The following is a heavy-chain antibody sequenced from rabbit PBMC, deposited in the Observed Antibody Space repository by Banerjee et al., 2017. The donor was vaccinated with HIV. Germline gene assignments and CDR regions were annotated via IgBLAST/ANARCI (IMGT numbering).Heavy chain of an antibody. J-gene: IGHJ4*01. CDR2: IGIGSGSTGSI. D-gene: IGHD4-1*01. Sequence: QEQLEESGGDLVKPEGSLTLTCTASGFSFSSGYWMCWVRQAPGKGLEWIGCIGIGSGSTGSIYYANWAQGRFTISKTSSTTVTLQMTSPTAADTATYFCARAYDNGWGGLNLWGQGTLVTVS. CDR3: ARAYDNGWGGLNL. CDR1: GFSFSSGYW. V-gene: IGHV1S45*01.